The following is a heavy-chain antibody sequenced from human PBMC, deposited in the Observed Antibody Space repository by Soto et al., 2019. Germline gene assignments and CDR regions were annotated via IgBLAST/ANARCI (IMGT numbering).Heavy chain of an antibody. V-gene: IGHV3-23*01. CDR2: ISGSGGST. CDR1: GFTFSSYA. Sequence: GGSLRLSCAASGFTFSSYAMSWVRQAPGKGLEWVSAISGSGGSTYYADSVKGRFTISRDNSKNTLYLQMNSLRAEDTAVYYCAKDRVGRDIVVVVAADGFDYWGQGTLVTVSS. J-gene: IGHJ4*02. D-gene: IGHD2-15*01. CDR3: AKDRVGRDIVVVVAADGFDY.